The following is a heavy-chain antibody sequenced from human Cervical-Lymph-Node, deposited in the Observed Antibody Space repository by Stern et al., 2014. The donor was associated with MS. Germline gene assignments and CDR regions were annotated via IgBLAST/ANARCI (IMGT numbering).Heavy chain of an antibody. V-gene: IGHV1-24*01. Sequence: QDQLVQSGAEVKKPGASVTVSCNVSGHPLSELAIHWLRQLPTSGLEWLGQFDPEDGETVYAQRLQGRLTMTEDTNTGTAYMTLTALTSDDTAVYYCATDRGVNWGLGTLVAVSS. CDR1: GHPLSELA. CDR2: FDPEDGET. D-gene: IGHD3-10*01. J-gene: IGHJ4*02. CDR3: ATDRGVN.